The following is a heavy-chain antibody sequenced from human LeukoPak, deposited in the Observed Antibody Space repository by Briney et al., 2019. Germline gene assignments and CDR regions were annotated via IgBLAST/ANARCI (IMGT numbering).Heavy chain of an antibody. J-gene: IGHJ3*02. V-gene: IGHV3-23*01. Sequence: GGSLRLSCAASGFTFSSYAMSWVRQAPGKGLXXVSAISGSGGSTYYADSVKGRFTTSRDNSKNTLYLQMNSLRAEDTAVYYCAKEWSAHDAFDIWGQGTMVTVSS. D-gene: IGHD3-3*01. CDR3: AKEWSAHDAFDI. CDR1: GFTFSSYA. CDR2: ISGSGGST.